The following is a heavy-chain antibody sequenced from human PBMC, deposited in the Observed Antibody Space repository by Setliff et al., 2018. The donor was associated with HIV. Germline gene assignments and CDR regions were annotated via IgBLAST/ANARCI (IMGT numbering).Heavy chain of an antibody. Sequence: PSETLSLTCSVSGDSITRGSYWGWVRQPPRKGLEWLGHIYNTGRTYDNPTLKSRVTISVDTSKNQFSLELTSVTAADTAVFYCVRVSSSGYYGEGAFDIWGQGTVVTVSS. D-gene: IGHD3-22*01. CDR2: IYNTGRT. CDR1: GDSITRGSY. J-gene: IGHJ3*02. CDR3: VRVSSSGYYGEGAFDI. V-gene: IGHV4-38-2*02.